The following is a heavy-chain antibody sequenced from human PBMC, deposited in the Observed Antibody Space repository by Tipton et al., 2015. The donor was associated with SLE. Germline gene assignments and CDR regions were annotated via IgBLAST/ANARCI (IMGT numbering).Heavy chain of an antibody. CDR2: IYYSGST. V-gene: IGHV4-31*03. CDR1: GGSISSGGYY. D-gene: IGHD2-2*02. Sequence: TLSLTCTVSGGSISSGGYYWSWIRQHPGKGLEWIGYIYYSGSTYYNPSLKSRVTISVDTSKNQFSLKLSSVTAADTAVYYCARDWGCSSTSCYTGWFDPWGRGTLVTVSS. CDR3: ARDWGCSSTSCYTGWFDP. J-gene: IGHJ5*02.